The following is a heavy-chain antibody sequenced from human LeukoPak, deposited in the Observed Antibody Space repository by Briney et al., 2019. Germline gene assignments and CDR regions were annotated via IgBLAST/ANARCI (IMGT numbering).Heavy chain of an antibody. CDR2: ISAYNGNT. Sequence: ASVKVSCKASVYTFTSYGISWVRQALGQGLEWMGWISAYNGNTNYAQKLQGRVTMTTDTPTSTAYMELRSLRSDDTAVYYCARDGYSAIGNNYYYYGMDVWGQGTTVTVSS. J-gene: IGHJ6*02. V-gene: IGHV1-18*01. CDR3: ARDGYSAIGNNYYYYGMDV. CDR1: VYTFTSYG. D-gene: IGHD2-2*01.